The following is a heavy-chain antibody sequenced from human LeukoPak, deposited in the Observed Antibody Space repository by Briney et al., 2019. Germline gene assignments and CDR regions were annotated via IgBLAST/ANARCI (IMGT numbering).Heavy chain of an antibody. CDR1: GGSISSGSYD. CDR3: AIVRCLGVAVAGRWYFDL. CDR2: INHSGST. V-gene: IGHV4-39*07. Sequence: SETLSLTCIVSGGSISSGSYDWSWLRQPPGKGVEGIGEINHSGSTKDNASRKSRVTISVDTSKTQFSLKLSSVSAANTAVYYCAIVRCLGVAVAGRWYFDLWGRGTLVTVSS. D-gene: IGHD6-19*01. J-gene: IGHJ2*01.